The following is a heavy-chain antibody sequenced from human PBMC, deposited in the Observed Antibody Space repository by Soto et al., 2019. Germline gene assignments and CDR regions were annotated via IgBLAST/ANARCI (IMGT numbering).Heavy chain of an antibody. D-gene: IGHD3-10*01. CDR2: ISGSGGST. J-gene: IGHJ4*02. CDR1: GFTFSSYA. V-gene: IGHV3-23*01. Sequence: GGSLRLSCAASGFTFSSYAMSWVRQAPGKGLEWVSAISGSGGSTYYADSVKGRFTISRDNSKNTLYLQMNILRAEDAAVYYWAKDGRLWLGEFDYWGQGTLVTVSS. CDR3: AKDGRLWLGEFDY.